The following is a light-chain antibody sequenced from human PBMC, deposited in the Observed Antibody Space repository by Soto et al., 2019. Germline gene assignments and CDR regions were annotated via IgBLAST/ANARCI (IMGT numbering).Light chain of an antibody. V-gene: IGLV1-40*01. CDR3: LSFDSSLSVV. CDR1: SYNIGAGYD. J-gene: IGLJ2*01. Sequence: QSVLTQPPSVSGAPGQRVTISCTGSSYNIGAGYDVHWYQQLPGRAPKLLIYGNTNRPSGVPDRFSGSKSGTSASLAITGLQAEDEAAYDCLSFDSSLSVVFGGGTKLTVL. CDR2: GNT.